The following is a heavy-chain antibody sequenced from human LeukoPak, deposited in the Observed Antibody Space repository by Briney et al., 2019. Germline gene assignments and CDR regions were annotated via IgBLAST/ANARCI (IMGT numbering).Heavy chain of an antibody. V-gene: IGHV4-59*01. CDR3: ARGLQNYYESSGSPFDP. CDR1: GGSISSYY. D-gene: IGHD3-22*01. CDR2: IYYTGST. Sequence: SETLSLTCIVSGGSISSYYWSWFRQPPGKGRKWIGYIYYTGSTNYNPSLKSRVTMSVETSKNQFSLKLRTVTAADTAVYYCARGLQNYYESSGSPFDPWGQGILVTVSS. J-gene: IGHJ5*02.